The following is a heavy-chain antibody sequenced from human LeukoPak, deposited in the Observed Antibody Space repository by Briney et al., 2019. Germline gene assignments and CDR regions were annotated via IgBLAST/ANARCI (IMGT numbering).Heavy chain of an antibody. CDR3: ARDMGSGSYLGD. J-gene: IGHJ4*02. Sequence: ASVKVSCKTSGYTFTDYNIHWVRQAPGQGPEWMGWITPKNAATNYAQQLQGRITMTRVTSITTAYMELTNLISDDTAVYYCARDMGSGSYLGDWGQGTLVAVSS. D-gene: IGHD1-26*01. V-gene: IGHV1-2*02. CDR2: ITPKNAAT. CDR1: GYTFTDYN.